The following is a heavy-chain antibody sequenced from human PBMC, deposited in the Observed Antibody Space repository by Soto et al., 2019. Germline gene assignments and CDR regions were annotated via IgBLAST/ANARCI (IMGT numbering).Heavy chain of an antibody. J-gene: IGHJ4*02. V-gene: IGHV5-51*01. Sequence: PGESLKISCKGSGYRFTEYWIGWVRQMPGKGLEWMGIIYPEDSDTRYSPSFQGQVTISADNSKNTLYLQMNSLRAEDTALYYCAKDYKYRGSSWYLDYWGQGTQVTVSS. CDR2: IYPEDSDT. CDR3: AKDYKYRGSSWYLDY. CDR1: GYRFTEYW. D-gene: IGHD6-13*01.